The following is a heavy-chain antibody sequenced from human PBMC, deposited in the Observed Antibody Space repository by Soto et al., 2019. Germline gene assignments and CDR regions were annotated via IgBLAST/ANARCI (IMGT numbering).Heavy chain of an antibody. CDR1: GGSVSSGSYY. V-gene: IGHV4-61*01. Sequence: SETLSLTCTVSGGSVSSGSYYWSWIRQPPGKGLEWIGSIYYSGSTNYNPSLKSRVTISVNTSKNQFSLRLSSVTAADTAVYYCARDGSYYGLDYWGQGTLVT. CDR3: ARDGSYYGLDY. CDR2: IYYSGST. J-gene: IGHJ4*02. D-gene: IGHD1-26*01.